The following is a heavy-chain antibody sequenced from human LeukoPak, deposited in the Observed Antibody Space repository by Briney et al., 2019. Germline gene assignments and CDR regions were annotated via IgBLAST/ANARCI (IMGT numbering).Heavy chain of an antibody. CDR1: GGSIGTYS. CDR2: IYYSGTT. CDR3: ARGVYIAAAQYGY. Sequence: RSSETLSLTCTVSGGSIGTYSWNRIRQPPGKGLEWIGYIYYSGTTNYNPSLKSRVTISVDTSKNQFSLKLSSVTAADTAVYYCARGVYIAAAQYGYWGQGTLVTVSS. V-gene: IGHV4-59*01. J-gene: IGHJ4*02. D-gene: IGHD6-13*01.